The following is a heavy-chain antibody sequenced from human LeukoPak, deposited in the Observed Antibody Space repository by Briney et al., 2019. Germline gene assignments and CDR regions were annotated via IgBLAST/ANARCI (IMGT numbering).Heavy chain of an antibody. CDR2: ISYDGSNK. CDR1: GFTFSSSA. V-gene: IGHV3-30*04. CDR3: ARTVSGWYNYYYYGMDV. J-gene: IGHJ6*02. D-gene: IGHD6-19*01. Sequence: PGGSLRLSCAASGFTFSSSAMSWVRQAPGKGLEWVAVISYDGSNKYYADSVKGRFTISRDNSKNTLYLQMNSLRAEDTAVYYCARTVSGWYNYYYYGMDVWGQGTTVTVSS.